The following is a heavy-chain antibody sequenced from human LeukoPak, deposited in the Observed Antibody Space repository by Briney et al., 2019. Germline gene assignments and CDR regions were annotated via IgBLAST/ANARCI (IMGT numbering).Heavy chain of an antibody. D-gene: IGHD3-9*01. Sequence: GGSLRLSCAASGFTFSSYAMHWVRQAPGKGLEWVAVISYDGSNKYYADSVKGRFTISRDNSKNTLYLQMNSLRAEDTAVYYCAKRGLTDILTGYSTGNFDYWGQGTLVTVSS. CDR1: GFTFSSYA. CDR2: ISYDGSNK. J-gene: IGHJ4*02. CDR3: AKRGLTDILTGYSTGNFDY. V-gene: IGHV3-30-3*02.